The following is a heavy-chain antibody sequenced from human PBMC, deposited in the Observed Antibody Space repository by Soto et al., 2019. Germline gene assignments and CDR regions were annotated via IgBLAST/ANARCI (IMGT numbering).Heavy chain of an antibody. V-gene: IGHV1-2*02. J-gene: IGHJ5*02. CDR3: ARVASGAARDWFDP. D-gene: IGHD1-26*01. CDR2: INPNTGGT. CDR1: GYTFTGYF. Sequence: QVPLVQSGAEVKKPGASVKVSCKASGYTFTGYFIHWVRDVPGQGLEYLGWINPNTGGTDYAQKCQGRVTMTRDTSISTVFMDLKRLTSADTAGYYGARVASGAARDWFDPWGQGTLVTVSS.